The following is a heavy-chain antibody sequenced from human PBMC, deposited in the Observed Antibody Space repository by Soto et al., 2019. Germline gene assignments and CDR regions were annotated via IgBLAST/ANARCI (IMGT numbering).Heavy chain of an antibody. CDR1: GFTFSSYW. Sequence: GGSLRLSCAASGFTFSSYWMSWVRQSPGKGLEWVSSISSSSSYIYYADSVKGRFTISRDNAKNSLYLQMNSLRAEDTAVYYCARVTAAGIFDYWGQGTLVTVSS. D-gene: IGHD6-13*01. CDR3: ARVTAAGIFDY. J-gene: IGHJ4*02. CDR2: ISSSSSYI. V-gene: IGHV3-21*01.